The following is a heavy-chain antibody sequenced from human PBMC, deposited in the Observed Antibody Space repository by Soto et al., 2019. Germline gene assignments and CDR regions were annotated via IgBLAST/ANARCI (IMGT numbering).Heavy chain of an antibody. CDR1: GFTFSTYG. CDR3: AKDLRDITTLRGLIMT. CDR2: ISGSGGSK. J-gene: IGHJ4*02. D-gene: IGHD3-10*01. V-gene: IGHV3-23*01. Sequence: GGSLRLSCAVSGFTFSTYGMSWVRQAPGKGLEWVSAISGSGGSKYYADSVKGRFTISRDNSKNTLYLQMNSLRAEDTAVYYCAKDLRDITTLRGLIMTWGQGTLVTVSS.